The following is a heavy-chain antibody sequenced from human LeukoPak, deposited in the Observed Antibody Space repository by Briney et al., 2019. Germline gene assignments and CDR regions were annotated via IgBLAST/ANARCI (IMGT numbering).Heavy chain of an antibody. CDR1: GFTFSTYW. D-gene: IGHD6-13*01. CDR2: LNTDGTT. CDR3: ARAAVGAASGPDY. Sequence: GSLRLSCAASGFTFSTYWMHWVRQAPGKGLVWVSRLNTDGTTNYADSVKGRFTISRDNAKNTLYLRMNSLRAEDTAVYYCARAAVGAASGPDYWGQGTLVTVSS. V-gene: IGHV3-74*01. J-gene: IGHJ4*02.